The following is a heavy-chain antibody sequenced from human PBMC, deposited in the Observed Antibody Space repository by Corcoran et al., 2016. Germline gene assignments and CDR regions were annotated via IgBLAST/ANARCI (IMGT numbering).Heavy chain of an antibody. CDR2: IYPGDSDT. CDR3: GRQTRSGVDV. Sequence: EVQLVQSGAEVKKPGESLKISCQGSGYRFTTSWIAWVRQMPGKGLESMGVIYPGDSDTRYSPSFQGQVTISADKSISTAYLQWSSLKASDTAMYYCGRQTRSGVDVWGQGTPVTVSS. J-gene: IGHJ6*02. V-gene: IGHV5-51*01. D-gene: IGHD2-15*01. CDR1: GYRFTTSW.